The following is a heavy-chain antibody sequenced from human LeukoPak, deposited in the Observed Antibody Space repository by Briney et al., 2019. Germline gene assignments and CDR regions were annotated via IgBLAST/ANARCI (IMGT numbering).Heavy chain of an antibody. D-gene: IGHD3-9*01. CDR1: GYTFTGYY. Sequence: GASVKVSCKASGYTFTGYYMHWVRQAPGQGLEWMGWINPNSGGTNYAQNFQGRVTITADKSTSTAYMELSSLRSDDTAVYYYARDMGEDILTGYYNMLYMDVWGKGTTVTVSS. CDR3: ARDMGEDILTGYYNMLYMDV. CDR2: INPNSGGT. V-gene: IGHV1-2*02. J-gene: IGHJ6*03.